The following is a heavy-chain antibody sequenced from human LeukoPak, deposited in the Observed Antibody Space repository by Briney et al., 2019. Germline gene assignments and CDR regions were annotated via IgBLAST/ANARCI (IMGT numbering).Heavy chain of an antibody. CDR3: ARDPFQEWELKTLDY. V-gene: IGHV3-48*03. D-gene: IGHD1-26*01. CDR2: SSSSGSTI. J-gene: IGHJ4*02. Sequence: GGSLRLSCAASGFTFTSYEMNWVRQAPGKGLEWVSYSSSSGSTIYYADSVKGRFTISRDNAKNSLYLQMNSLRADDTAVYYCARDPFQEWELKTLDYWGQGTLVTVSS. CDR1: GFTFTSYE.